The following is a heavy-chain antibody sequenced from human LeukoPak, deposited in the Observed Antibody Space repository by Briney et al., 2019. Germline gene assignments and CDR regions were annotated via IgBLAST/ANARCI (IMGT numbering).Heavy chain of an antibody. J-gene: IGHJ4*02. CDR3: AREPWSSSSQYYFDY. D-gene: IGHD6-6*01. CDR2: IIPIFGTA. Sequence: GASVRVSCKASGGTFNSYAISWVRQAPGQGLEWMGRIIPIFGTANYAQKFQGRVTITTDESTSTAYMELSSLRSEDTAVYYCAREPWSSSSQYYFDYWGQGTLVTVSS. V-gene: IGHV1-69*05. CDR1: GGTFNSYA.